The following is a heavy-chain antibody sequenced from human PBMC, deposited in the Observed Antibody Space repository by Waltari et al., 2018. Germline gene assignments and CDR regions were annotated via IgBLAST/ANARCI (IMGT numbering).Heavy chain of an antibody. D-gene: IGHD3-22*01. J-gene: IGHJ4*02. V-gene: IGHV3-64*01. Sequence: EVQLVESGGGLVQPGGSLRLSCAASGFTFSSSAMYWVRQAPGKGLEFVSGINGNGGYTYYTNSVKGRFTISRDNSKKTLYLQMSSLTTEDMAVYYCARGEYLLPCDYWGQGTLVTVSS. CDR2: INGNGGYT. CDR1: GFTFSSSA. CDR3: ARGEYLLPCDY.